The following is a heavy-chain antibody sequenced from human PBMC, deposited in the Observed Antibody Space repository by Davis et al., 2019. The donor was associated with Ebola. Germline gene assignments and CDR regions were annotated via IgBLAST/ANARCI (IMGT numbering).Heavy chain of an antibody. CDR2: IYPGDSDT. D-gene: IGHD3-10*01. CDR1: GYSFTSYW. J-gene: IGHJ6*02. Sequence: GESLKIPCKGSGYSFTSYWIGWVRQMPGKGLEWMGIIYPGDSDTRYSPSFQGQVTISADKSISTAYLQWSSLKASDTAMYYCARYGSGRYYYYYGMDVWGQGTTVTVSS. CDR3: ARYGSGRYYYYYGMDV. V-gene: IGHV5-51*01.